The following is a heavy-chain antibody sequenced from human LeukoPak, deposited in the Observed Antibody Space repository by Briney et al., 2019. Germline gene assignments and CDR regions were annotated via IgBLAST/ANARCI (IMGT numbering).Heavy chain of an antibody. Sequence: GFSVKVSCKASGYTFNKYGISWVRQAPGQRLEWMGWISCYNGDTRYAQKFQGRVTMTTDTSTSTVHMELRSLRSDDTAVYYCARDPSNTSGYYGYHDYWGQGALVTVSS. CDR2: ISCYNGDT. CDR1: GYTFNKYG. CDR3: ARDPSNTSGYYGYHDY. V-gene: IGHV1-18*01. D-gene: IGHD2-2*01. J-gene: IGHJ4*02.